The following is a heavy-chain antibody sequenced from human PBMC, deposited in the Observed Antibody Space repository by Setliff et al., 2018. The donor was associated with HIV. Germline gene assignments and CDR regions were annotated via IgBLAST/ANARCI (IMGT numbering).Heavy chain of an antibody. CDR2: INHSGST. CDR3: ASGEYSYGYRFDY. V-gene: IGHV4-34*01. CDR1: GGSFSAYY. D-gene: IGHD5-18*01. Sequence: PSETLSLTCAVYGGSFSAYYWSWIRQPPGKGLEWIGEINHSGSTNYNSSLKSRVTMSVDTSKNHFSLKLSSVTAADTAVYYCASGEYSYGYRFDYWGQGTLVTVSS. J-gene: IGHJ4*02.